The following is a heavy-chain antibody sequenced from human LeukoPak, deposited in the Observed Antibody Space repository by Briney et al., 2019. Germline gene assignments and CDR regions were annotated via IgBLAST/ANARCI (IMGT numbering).Heavy chain of an antibody. J-gene: IGHJ4*02. CDR1: VVSICNYY. V-gene: IGHV4-4*07. D-gene: IGHD6-19*01. Sequence: PETLSLTRTVSVVSICNYYWTSIRQPAGHGLEWIGRIYTSVGTNYTPSLKSRVTMSVDKSTNQFSLKLSSVTAADTAMYYCARAAEYSSVWYLFDFWGQGILVTVSA. CDR3: ARAAEYSSVWYLFDF. CDR2: IYTSVGT.